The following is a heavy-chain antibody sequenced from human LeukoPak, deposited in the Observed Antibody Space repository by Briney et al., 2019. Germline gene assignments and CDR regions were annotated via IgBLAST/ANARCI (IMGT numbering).Heavy chain of an antibody. CDR1: GFTFSSYS. V-gene: IGHV3-49*04. CDR3: TRDRVIQVMVRGPDAFDI. J-gene: IGHJ3*02. CDR2: IRSKAYGGTT. D-gene: IGHD3-10*01. Sequence: QAGGSLRLSCAASGFTFSSYSMNWVRQAPGKGLEWVGFIRSKAYGGTTEYAASVKGRFTISRDDSKSIAYLQMNSLKTEDTAVYYCTRDRVIQVMVRGPDAFDIWGQGTMVTVSS.